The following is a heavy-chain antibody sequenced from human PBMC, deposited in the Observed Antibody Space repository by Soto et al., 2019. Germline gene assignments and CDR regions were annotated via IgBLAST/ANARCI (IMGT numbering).Heavy chain of an antibody. Sequence: PSETLSLTCTVSGGSISSYYWSWIRQPPGKGLEWIGYIYYSGSTNYNPSLKSRVTISVDTSKNQFSLKLSSVTAADTAVYYCARLVVPAAIFRWFDPWGQGTLVTVSS. CDR1: GGSISSYY. CDR2: IYYSGST. CDR3: ARLVVPAAIFRWFDP. J-gene: IGHJ5*02. D-gene: IGHD2-2*01. V-gene: IGHV4-59*08.